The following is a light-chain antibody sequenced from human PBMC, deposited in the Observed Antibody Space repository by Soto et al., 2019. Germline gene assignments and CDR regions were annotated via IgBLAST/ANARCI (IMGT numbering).Light chain of an antibody. V-gene: IGLV2-14*01. CDR3: SSFTSSGTRV. Sequence: QSAPTQPASVSGSPGQSITISCTGTSSDVGGYNYVSWYQQHPGKAPTVMIYKVTNRPSGVSDRFSGSKSANTASLPISGLQVEDEADYYCSSFTSSGTRVFGTGTKLTVL. CDR1: SSDVGGYNY. CDR2: KVT. J-gene: IGLJ1*01.